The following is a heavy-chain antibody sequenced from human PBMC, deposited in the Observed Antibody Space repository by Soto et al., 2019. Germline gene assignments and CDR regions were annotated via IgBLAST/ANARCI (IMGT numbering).Heavy chain of an antibody. J-gene: IGHJ5*02. Sequence: GASVKVSCKASGYTFTSYGISWVRQAPGQGLEWMGWISAYNGNTNYAQKLQGRVTMTTDTSTSTAYMELRSLRSDDTAVYDCARDLGGYGLPRCDPWGQGTLVTVSS. CDR2: ISAYNGNT. V-gene: IGHV1-18*01. D-gene: IGHD5-12*01. CDR3: ARDLGGYGLPRCDP. CDR1: GYTFTSYG.